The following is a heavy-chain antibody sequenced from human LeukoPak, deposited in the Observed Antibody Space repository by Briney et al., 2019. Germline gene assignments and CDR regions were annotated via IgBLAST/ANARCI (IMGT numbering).Heavy chain of an antibody. D-gene: IGHD4-11*01. CDR1: GFTFSSYG. Sequence: GGSLRLSCAASGFTFSSYGMHWVRQTPGKGLEWVAVISCDGSNKYYADSVKGRFTISRDNSKNTLYLQMNSLRPEDTAVYYCAKDKLQLLILDYFDYWGQGTLVTVSS. V-gene: IGHV3-30*18. J-gene: IGHJ4*02. CDR3: AKDKLQLLILDYFDY. CDR2: ISCDGSNK.